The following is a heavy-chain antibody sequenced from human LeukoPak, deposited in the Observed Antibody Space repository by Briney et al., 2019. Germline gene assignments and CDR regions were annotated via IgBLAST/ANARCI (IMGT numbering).Heavy chain of an antibody. V-gene: IGHV3-21*01. CDR3: ARGPQFCSGGSCYGYYFDY. Sequence: GGSLRLSCAASGFTFSSYSMNWVRQPPGKGLEWVSSISSSGSYTYYADSVKGRFSISRDSVKNSLYLQMNSLRAEDTAVYYCARGPQFCSGGSCYGYYFDYWGQGTLVTVSS. CDR1: GFTFSSYS. CDR2: ISSSGSYT. J-gene: IGHJ4*02. D-gene: IGHD2-15*01.